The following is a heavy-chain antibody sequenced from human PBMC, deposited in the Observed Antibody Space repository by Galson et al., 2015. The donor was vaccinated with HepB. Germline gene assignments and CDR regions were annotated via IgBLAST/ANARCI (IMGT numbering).Heavy chain of an antibody. Sequence: QSGAEVKKPGESLKMSCKGSGYSFTNSWIGWVRQVPGKGLEWMAIIYPGDSDTRYSPSFQGQVTISADKSISTAYLQWSSLRASDTAMYYCARGRGYCISTSCDEFDYWGQGTLVTVSS. D-gene: IGHD2-2*01. CDR2: IYPGDSDT. V-gene: IGHV5-51*01. J-gene: IGHJ4*02. CDR3: ARGRGYCISTSCDEFDY. CDR1: GYSFTNSW.